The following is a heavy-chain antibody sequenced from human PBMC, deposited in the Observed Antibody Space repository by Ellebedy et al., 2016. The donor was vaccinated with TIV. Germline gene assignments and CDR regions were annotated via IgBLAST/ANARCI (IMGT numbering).Heavy chain of an antibody. Sequence: SETLSLTXTVSDYSINTGYHWGWIRQLPGKGLEWLGSISYSGTTYHNPSLKSRVTISKDTSKNQFSLKLSSVAAADTAVYYCARSYQVFADGGFDSWGQGTLVTVSS. CDR3: ARSYQVFADGGFDS. CDR1: DYSINTGYH. D-gene: IGHD3-10*02. V-gene: IGHV4-38-2*02. CDR2: ISYSGTT. J-gene: IGHJ4*02.